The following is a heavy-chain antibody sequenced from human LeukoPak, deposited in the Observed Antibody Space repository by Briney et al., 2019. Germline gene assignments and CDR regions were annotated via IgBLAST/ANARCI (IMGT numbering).Heavy chain of an antibody. J-gene: IGHJ4*02. CDR1: GFTFSDYY. CDR2: ISGSGSSTI. Sequence: GGSLRLSCAASGFTFSDYYMNWIRQAPGKGLEWVSYISGSGSSTIYYADSVKGRFTISRDNAKNSLYLQMNSLRPEDTAVYYCARDREVYYYDSSGYSLDYWGQGTLVTVSS. CDR3: ARDREVYYYDSSGYSLDY. V-gene: IGHV3-11*01. D-gene: IGHD3-22*01.